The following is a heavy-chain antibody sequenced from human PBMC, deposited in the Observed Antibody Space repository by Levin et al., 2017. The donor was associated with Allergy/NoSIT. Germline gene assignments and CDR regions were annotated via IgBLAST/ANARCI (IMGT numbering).Heavy chain of an antibody. CDR2: INHSGGI. D-gene: IGHD1-26*01. J-gene: IGHJ6*02. Sequence: GSLRLSCAVYGGSFSDYYWSWIRQSPGKGLEWIGDINHSGGIDYNPSLKSRVTISVDTSKNQISLRLTSVSAADTAIYYCARGHSRWVGGRHGMDVWGQGTTVTVSS. V-gene: IGHV4-34*01. CDR1: GGSFSDYY. CDR3: ARGHSRWVGGRHGMDV.